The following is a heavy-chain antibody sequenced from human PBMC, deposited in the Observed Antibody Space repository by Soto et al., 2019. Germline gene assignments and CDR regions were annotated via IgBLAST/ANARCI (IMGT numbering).Heavy chain of an antibody. CDR3: ARLGSCSGGNCYSYNWLDP. D-gene: IGHD2-15*01. CDR2: IYPGDSDT. J-gene: IGHJ5*02. Sequence: GESLKISCKASGYSFTSYWIGWVRQMPGKGLDWMGIIYPGDSDTRYSPSFQGQVTISADKSISTAYLQWSSLKASDTAMYYCARLGSCSGGNCYSYNWLDPWGQGTPVTVSS. CDR1: GYSFTSYW. V-gene: IGHV5-51*01.